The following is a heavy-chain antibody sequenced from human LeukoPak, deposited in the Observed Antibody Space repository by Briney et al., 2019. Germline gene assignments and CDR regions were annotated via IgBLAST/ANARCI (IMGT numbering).Heavy chain of an antibody. CDR3: ARDQDYYGSGSYHRLDTTGLGY. Sequence: GALVKVSCKASGYTFTSYYMHWVRQAPGQGLEWMGIINPSNGNTGYTPKFQGRVTMTRDMSTSAVYMELSSLRSEDTAVYYCARDQDYYGSGSYHRLDTTGLGYWGQGTLVTVSS. J-gene: IGHJ4*02. V-gene: IGHV1-46*01. D-gene: IGHD3-10*01. CDR2: INPSNGNT. CDR1: GYTFTSYY.